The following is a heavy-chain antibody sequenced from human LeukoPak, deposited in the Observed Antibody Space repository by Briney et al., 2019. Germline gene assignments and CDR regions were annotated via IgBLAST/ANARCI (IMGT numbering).Heavy chain of an antibody. V-gene: IGHV3-23*01. Sequence: GGSLRLSCAASGFTFSSYGMSWVRQAPGKGLEWVSAISGSGGSTDYADSVKGRFTISRDNSKNTLYLQMNSLRAEDTAVYYCAKEAYYYDSSGYFVPPAFDIWGQGTMVTVSS. CDR1: GFTFSSYG. CDR2: ISGSGGST. D-gene: IGHD3-22*01. J-gene: IGHJ3*02. CDR3: AKEAYYYDSSGYFVPPAFDI.